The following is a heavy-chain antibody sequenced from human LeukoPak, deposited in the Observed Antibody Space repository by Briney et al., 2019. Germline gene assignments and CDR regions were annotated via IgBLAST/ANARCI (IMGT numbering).Heavy chain of an antibody. V-gene: IGHV3-53*01. CDR3: AGATKWLAHDF. D-gene: IGHD6-19*01. CDR2: IFDAGRT. J-gene: IGHJ4*02. Sequence: VGSLRLSCAASGFTVGGTYMSWVRQAAGKGWEWVSTIFDAGRTTYADSVKGRFTISRDNYKNTLFLQMKSLRADDTAVYYCAGATKWLAHDFWGQGTRVTVSS. CDR1: GFTVGGTY.